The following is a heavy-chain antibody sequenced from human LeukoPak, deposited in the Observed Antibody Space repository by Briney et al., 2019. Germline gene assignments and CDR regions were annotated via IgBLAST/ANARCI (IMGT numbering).Heavy chain of an antibody. D-gene: IGHD3-22*01. J-gene: IGHJ4*02. CDR3: EKVINSGYYYYFDY. CDR2: ISSNGSGK. Sequence: GGSLRLSCAASGFTFRSSAMSWVRQAPGEGPEWDSAISSNGSGKYYPDSVKGRFTISRDNYKKTLYLQMNSLRVEHTAVYYCEKVINSGYYYYFDYWGQGTLVTVSS. CDR1: GFTFRSSA. V-gene: IGHV3-23*01.